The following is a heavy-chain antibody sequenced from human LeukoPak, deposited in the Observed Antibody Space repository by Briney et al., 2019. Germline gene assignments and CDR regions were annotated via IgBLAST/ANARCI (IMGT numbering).Heavy chain of an antibody. J-gene: IGHJ6*02. CDR2: ISGSAGST. Sequence: GGSLRLSCAAAGFTSSSYAMSWVRQAPGKGLGWVSAISGSAGSTYYADSVKGRFTISRDNSKNTLYLQMNSLRAEDTAVYYCAKVRFLEWSEGGMDVWGQGTTVTVSS. CDR1: GFTSSSYA. D-gene: IGHD3-3*01. CDR3: AKVRFLEWSEGGMDV. V-gene: IGHV3-23*01.